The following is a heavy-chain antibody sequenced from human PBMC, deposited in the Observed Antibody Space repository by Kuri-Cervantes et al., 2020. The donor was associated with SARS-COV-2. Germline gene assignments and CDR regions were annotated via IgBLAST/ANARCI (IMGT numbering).Heavy chain of an antibody. CDR1: GGSISSYY. CDR2: IYYSGST. D-gene: IGHD2-2*01. V-gene: IGHV4-59*01. J-gene: IGHJ6*02. CDR3: ARNGRMAVPAAIRHYYYYYGMDV. Sequence: ESLKISCTVSGGSISSYYWSWIRQPPGKGLEWIGYIYYSGSTNYNPSLKSRVTISVDTSKNQFSLKLSSVTAADTAVYYCARNGRMAVPAAIRHYYYYYGMDVWGQGTTVTVSS.